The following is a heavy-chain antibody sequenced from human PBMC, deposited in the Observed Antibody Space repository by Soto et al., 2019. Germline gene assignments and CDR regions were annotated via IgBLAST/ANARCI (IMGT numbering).Heavy chain of an antibody. CDR1: GGSLSTYY. CDR2: MSYSGSS. CDR3: AKTRITSTAATFDP. Sequence: SETLSLTCTVSGGSLSTYYWSWIRQPPGKGLEWIVYMSYSGSSNYNPSLKSRVTMSVDTSKNQVSLKLSSVTAADTAVYYCAKTRITSTAATFDPWGQGTLVTVSS. J-gene: IGHJ5*02. D-gene: IGHD1-20*01. V-gene: IGHV4-59*01.